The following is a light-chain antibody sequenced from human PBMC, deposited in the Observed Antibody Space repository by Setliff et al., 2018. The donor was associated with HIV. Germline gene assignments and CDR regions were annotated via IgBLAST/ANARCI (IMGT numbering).Light chain of an antibody. CDR3: QVWDTGSDPPCV. CDR1: NIGSKS. J-gene: IGLJ1*01. V-gene: IGLV3-21*04. Sequence: SYELTQPPSVSVAPGKTARITCGGDNIGSKSVHWYQQKPGQAPVVVIYYDNDRPSGIPERFSGSLSGNTATLTISRVEAGDEADYFCQVWDTGSDPPCVFAAGTKVTVL. CDR2: YDN.